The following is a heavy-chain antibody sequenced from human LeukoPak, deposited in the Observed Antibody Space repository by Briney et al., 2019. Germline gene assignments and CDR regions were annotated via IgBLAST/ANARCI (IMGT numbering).Heavy chain of an antibody. V-gene: IGHV3-30*04. D-gene: IGHD3-22*01. J-gene: IGHJ6*02. CDR2: ISYDGSNK. CDR1: GFTFSSYA. CDR3: ARDFDYYDSSGHPYGMDV. Sequence: GGSLRLSCAASGFTFSSYAMHWVRQAPGKGLEWVAVISYDGSNKYYADSVKGRFTISRDNSKNTLYLQMNSLRAEDTAVYYCARDFDYYDSSGHPYGMDVWGQGTTVTVS.